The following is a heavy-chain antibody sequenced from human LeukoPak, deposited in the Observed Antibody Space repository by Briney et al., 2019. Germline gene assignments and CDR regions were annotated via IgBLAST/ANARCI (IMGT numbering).Heavy chain of an antibody. D-gene: IGHD5-12*01. CDR3: ARDGFRVVATIDTDGSDYYYGMDV. Sequence: PSETLSLTCTVSGGSISSYYWSWIRQPPGKGLEWIGYIYYSGSTNYNPSLKSRVTISVDTSKNQFSLKLSSVTAADTAVYYCARDGFRVVATIDTDGSDYYYGMDVWGQGTTVTVSS. CDR2: IYYSGST. CDR1: GGSISSYY. V-gene: IGHV4-59*01. J-gene: IGHJ6*02.